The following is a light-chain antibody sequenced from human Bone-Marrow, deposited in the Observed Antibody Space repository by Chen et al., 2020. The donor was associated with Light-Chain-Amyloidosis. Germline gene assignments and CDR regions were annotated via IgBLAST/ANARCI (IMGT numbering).Light chain of an antibody. V-gene: IGLV3-21*02. CDR1: NIGSTS. J-gene: IGLJ3*02. CDR3: QVWDRSSDRPV. Sequence: SYVLTQPSSVSVAPGQTPTIACGGNNIGSTSVHWYQQTPGQAPLLVVYDDSDRPSGIPERLSGSNSGNTATLTISRVEAGDEADYCCQVWDRSSDRPVFGGGTKLTVL. CDR2: DDS.